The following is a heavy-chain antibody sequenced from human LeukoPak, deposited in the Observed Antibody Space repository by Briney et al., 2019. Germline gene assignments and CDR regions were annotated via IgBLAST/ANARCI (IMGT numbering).Heavy chain of an antibody. CDR3: ARGSIAAVGDY. CDR2: ISSSSSYI. V-gene: IGHV3-21*01. J-gene: IGHJ4*02. CDR1: GFTFSSYS. Sequence: GGSLRLSCAASGFTFSSYSMNWVLQAPGKGLEWVSSISSSSSYIYYADSVKGRFTISRDNAKNSLYLQMNSLRAEDTAVYYCARGSIAAVGDYWGQGTLVTVSS. D-gene: IGHD6-13*01.